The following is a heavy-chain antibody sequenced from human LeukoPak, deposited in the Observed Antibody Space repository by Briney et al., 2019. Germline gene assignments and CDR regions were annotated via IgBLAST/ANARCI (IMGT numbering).Heavy chain of an antibody. CDR3: ARGPILLWFGAWDYYYYGMDV. CDR2: INHSGST. Sequence: PSETLSLTCAVYGGSFSGYYWSWIRQPPGKGLEWLGEINHSGSTNYNPSLKSRVTISVDTSKNQFPLKLSSVTAADTAVYYCARGPILLWFGAWDYYYYGMDVWGQGTTVTVSS. D-gene: IGHD3-10*01. V-gene: IGHV4-34*01. CDR1: GGSFSGYY. J-gene: IGHJ6*02.